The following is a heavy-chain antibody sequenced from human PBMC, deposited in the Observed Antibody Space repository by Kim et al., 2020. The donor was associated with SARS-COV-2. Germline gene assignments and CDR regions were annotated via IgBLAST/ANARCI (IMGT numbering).Heavy chain of an antibody. D-gene: IGHD6-13*01. CDR2: IYTSGST. V-gene: IGHV4-61*02. CDR3: ARGLFLAACNFNWFDP. CDR1: GGSISSGSYY. Sequence: SETLSLTCTVSGGSISSGSYYWSWIRQPAGKGLEWIGRIYTSGSTNYNPSLKSRVTISVDTSKNQFSLKLSSVTAADTAVYYCARGLFLAACNFNWFDPWGQGTLVTVSS. J-gene: IGHJ5*02.